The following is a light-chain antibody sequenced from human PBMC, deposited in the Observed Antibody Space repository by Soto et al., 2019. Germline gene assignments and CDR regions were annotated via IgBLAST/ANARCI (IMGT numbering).Light chain of an antibody. Sequence: DIQMTQSPSSQSASVGDRVTVTCRASQNITTYLNWYQQKPGKAPKLLIYAASSLQSGVPSRFSGSGSGTDFTLTITSLQPEDFATYICQQSYGTPWTFGQGTKVEIK. CDR1: QNITTY. CDR3: QQSYGTPWT. V-gene: IGKV1-39*01. J-gene: IGKJ1*01. CDR2: AAS.